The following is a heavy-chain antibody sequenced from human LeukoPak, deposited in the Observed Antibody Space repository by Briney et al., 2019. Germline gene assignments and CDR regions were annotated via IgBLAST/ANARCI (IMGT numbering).Heavy chain of an antibody. V-gene: IGHV4-59*12. Sequence: SETLSLTCTVSDGSISSYYWSWIRKPPGKGLEWIGFIYYSGSTNHNPSLKRRATISLDTSKNRFSLRLSSVTAADTAVYYCARGSGSYFSDVWGQGTTVTVSS. CDR2: IYYSGST. CDR1: DGSISSYY. J-gene: IGHJ6*02. D-gene: IGHD3-10*01. CDR3: ARGSGSYFSDV.